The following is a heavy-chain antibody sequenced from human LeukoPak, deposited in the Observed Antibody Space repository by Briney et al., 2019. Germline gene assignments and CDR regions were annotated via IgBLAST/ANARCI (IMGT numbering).Heavy chain of an antibody. CDR3: AKELDTLFFDY. Sequence: GGSLRLSCATSGFNFDRYTIHWVRQAPGKGLEWVSLAGWAGGTTFYSDSVRGRFTISRDSGRKSVYLQMNSLTTDDTAFYFCAKELDTLFFDYWGQGALVTVSS. D-gene: IGHD5-18*01. CDR2: AGWAGGTT. V-gene: IGHV3-43*01. J-gene: IGHJ4*02. CDR1: GFNFDRYT.